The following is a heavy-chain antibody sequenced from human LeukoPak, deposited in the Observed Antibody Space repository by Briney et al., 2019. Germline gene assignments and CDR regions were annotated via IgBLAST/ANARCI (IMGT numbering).Heavy chain of an antibody. V-gene: IGHV3-33*01. Sequence: GGSLRLSCAASGFTFSSYAMHWVRQAPGKGLQWVAVIWYEGSSKYYADSVKGRFTISRDNSKNTLYLQLNSLRADDTAVYYCARDPPTRQYTNSFSLDYWGQGTLVTVSS. CDR3: ARDPPTRQYTNSFSLDY. D-gene: IGHD6-13*01. CDR2: IWYEGSSK. CDR1: GFTFSSYA. J-gene: IGHJ4*02.